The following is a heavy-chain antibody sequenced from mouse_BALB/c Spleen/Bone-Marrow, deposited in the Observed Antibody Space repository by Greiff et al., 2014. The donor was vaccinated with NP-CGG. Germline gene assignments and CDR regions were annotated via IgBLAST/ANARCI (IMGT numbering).Heavy chain of an antibody. V-gene: IGHV2-9*02. J-gene: IGHJ4*01. CDR1: GFSLTSYG. CDR2: IWADGST. CDR3: ARSATATWAIDY. Sequence: VQLQQSGPGLVAPSQRLSITCTVSGFSLTSYGVHWVRQPPGKGLEWLGVIWADGSTNYNSSLMSRLSIRKDNSKSQVFLKMNSLQTDDTAMYYFARSATATWAIDYWGQGTSVTVSS. D-gene: IGHD1-2*01.